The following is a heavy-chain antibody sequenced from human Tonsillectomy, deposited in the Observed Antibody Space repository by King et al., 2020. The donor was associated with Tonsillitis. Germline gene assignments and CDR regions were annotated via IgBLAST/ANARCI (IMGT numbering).Heavy chain of an antibody. Sequence: VQLVESGAEVKKPGASVKVSCKASGYTFTSYDINWVRQATGQGLEWMGWMNPNSGNTGYAQKFQGRVTMTRNTSISTAYMELSSVRSEDTAVYYCARYGGYCSSTSCYLSGVGYWGQGTLVTVSS. J-gene: IGHJ4*02. V-gene: IGHV1-8*01. D-gene: IGHD2-2*01. CDR3: ARYGGYCSSTSCYLSGVGY. CDR2: MNPNSGNT. CDR1: GYTFTSYD.